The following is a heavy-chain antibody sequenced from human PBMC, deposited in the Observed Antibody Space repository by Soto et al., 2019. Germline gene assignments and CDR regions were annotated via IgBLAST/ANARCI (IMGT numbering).Heavy chain of an antibody. CDR2: ISGSGGST. D-gene: IGHD1-1*01. J-gene: IGHJ4*02. V-gene: IGHV3-23*01. Sequence: EVQLLESGGGLVQPGGSLRLSCAASGFTFSSYAMSWVRQAPGKGLEWVSAISGSGGSTYYADSVKGRFTISRDNSKNTLYLQMNSLRAEDTAVYYCAKDLPGETGTTGSNFDYWGQGTLVTVSS. CDR3: AKDLPGETGTTGSNFDY. CDR1: GFTFSSYA.